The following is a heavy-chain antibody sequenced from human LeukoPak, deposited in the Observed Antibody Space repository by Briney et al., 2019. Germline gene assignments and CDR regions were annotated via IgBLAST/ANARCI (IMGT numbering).Heavy chain of an antibody. CDR1: GFTFSSYA. CDR3: AKGPYGLGIYYGMDV. CDR2: IGGDGTT. D-gene: IGHD3-10*01. V-gene: IGHV3-23*01. Sequence: GGSLRLSCAASGFTFSSYAMSWVRQAPGKGLQWLSVIGGDGTTYYADSVKGRFTVSRDNSENTLYLQMNSLRAEDTAVYYCAKGPYGLGIYYGMDVWGQGTTVTV. J-gene: IGHJ6*02.